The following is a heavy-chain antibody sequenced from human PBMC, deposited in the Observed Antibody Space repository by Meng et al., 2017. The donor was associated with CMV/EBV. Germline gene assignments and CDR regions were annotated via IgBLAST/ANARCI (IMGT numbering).Heavy chain of an antibody. CDR2: IYHSGST. CDR3: ARDDCSGGSCYGY. CDR1: GGSISSSNW. D-gene: IGHD2-15*01. J-gene: IGHJ6*02. Sequence: GSLRLSCAVSGGSISSSNWWSWVRQPPGKGLEWIGEIYHSGSTNYNPSLKSRVTISVDTSKNQFSLKLSSVTAADTAVYYCARDDCSGGSCYGYWGQGTTVTVSS. V-gene: IGHV4-4*02.